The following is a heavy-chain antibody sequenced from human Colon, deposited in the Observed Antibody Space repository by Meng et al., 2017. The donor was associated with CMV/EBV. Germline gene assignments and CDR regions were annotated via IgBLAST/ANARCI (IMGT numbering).Heavy chain of an antibody. CDR3: ARLPAHTTTWYMNYFDY. CDR1: GYTFTNYG. D-gene: IGHD6-13*01. Sequence: VQLIQSGPELKKHGASVTLSCKTSGYTFTNYGINWVRQAPGQRLEWMGWMNTNTGNPTYAQDFTGRFVFSFDTSVSTAYLQIRSLKAEDTAIYYCARLPAHTTTWYMNYFDYWGQGTLVTVSS. V-gene: IGHV7-4-1*01. J-gene: IGHJ4*02. CDR2: MNTNTGNP.